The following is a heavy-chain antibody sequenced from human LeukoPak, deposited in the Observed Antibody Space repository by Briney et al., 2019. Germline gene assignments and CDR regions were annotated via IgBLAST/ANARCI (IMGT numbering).Heavy chain of an antibody. CDR1: GYTFTSYA. J-gene: IGHJ4*02. CDR2: INAGNGNT. D-gene: IGHD6-19*01. V-gene: IGHV1-3*03. CDR3: ARDSGDSSGWYDY. Sequence: ASVKVSCKASGYTFTSYAMHWVRQAPGQRLECMGWINAGNGNTKYSQEFQGRVTITRDTSASTAYMELSSLRSEDMAVYYCARDSGDSSGWYDYWGQGTLVTVSS.